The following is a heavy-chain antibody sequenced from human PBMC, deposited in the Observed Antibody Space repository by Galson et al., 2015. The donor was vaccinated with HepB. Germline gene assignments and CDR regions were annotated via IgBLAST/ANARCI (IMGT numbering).Heavy chain of an antibody. CDR1: GYRFDIYW. V-gene: IGHV5-10-1*01. CDR3: ARQSLNCSSSSCHGFDI. D-gene: IGHD2-2*01. J-gene: IGHJ3*02. CDR2: IGPSDSYT. Sequence: QSGAEVKKPGESLRISCKGFGYRFDIYWITWVRQMPGKGLEWMGRIGPSDSYTNYSPSFQGHVTISVDRSISTAYVQWSSLKASDAAMYYCARQSLNCSSSSCHGFDIWGQGTMVSVSS.